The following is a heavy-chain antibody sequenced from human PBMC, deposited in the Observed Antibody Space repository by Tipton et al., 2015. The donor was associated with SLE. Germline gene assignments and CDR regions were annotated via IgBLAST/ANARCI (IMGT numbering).Heavy chain of an antibody. Sequence: SLRLSCAASGFTFDDYTMHWVRQAPGKGLEWVSLISWDGGSTYYADSVKGRFTISRDNSKNSLYLQMNSLRTEDTALYYCAKDIGAVADWGVAFDIWGQGTMVTASS. CDR3: AKDIGAVADWGVAFDI. CDR1: GFTFDDYT. CDR2: ISWDGGST. D-gene: IGHD6-19*01. V-gene: IGHV3-43*01. J-gene: IGHJ3*02.